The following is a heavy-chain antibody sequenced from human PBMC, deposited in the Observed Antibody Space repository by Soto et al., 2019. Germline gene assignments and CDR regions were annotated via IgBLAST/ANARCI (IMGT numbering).Heavy chain of an antibody. V-gene: IGHV2-5*02. Sequence: QITLKESGPTLVKPTQTLTLTCTFSGFSLSTSGVGVGWIRQPPGKALEWLALIYWDDDKRYRPSLKSRLTXTXXTSTTQVVLTMTNMHPVDTATYYCAHYDYYYGMDVWGQGTTVTVSS. CDR2: IYWDDDK. J-gene: IGHJ6*02. CDR1: GFSLSTSGVG. CDR3: AHYDYYYGMDV.